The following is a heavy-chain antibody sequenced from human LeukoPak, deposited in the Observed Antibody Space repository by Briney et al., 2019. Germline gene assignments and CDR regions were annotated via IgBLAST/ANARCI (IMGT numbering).Heavy chain of an antibody. CDR2: ISGSGGST. V-gene: IGHV3-23*01. J-gene: IGHJ4*02. Sequence: GGSLRLSCAASGFTFSSYGMSWVRQAPGKGLEWVSAISGSGGSTYYADSVKGRFTISRDNAKNSLYLQMNSLRAEDTAVYYCARDPPSGSYRYYFDQWGQGTLVTVSS. CDR3: ARDPPSGSYRYYFDQ. D-gene: IGHD1-26*01. CDR1: GFTFSSYG.